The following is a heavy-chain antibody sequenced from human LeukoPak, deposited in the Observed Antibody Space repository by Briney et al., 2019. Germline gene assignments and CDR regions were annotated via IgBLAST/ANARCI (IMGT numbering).Heavy chain of an antibody. Sequence: PGGSLRLSCAASGFTFSSYEMNWVRQAPGKGLEWVSYISSSGSTIYYADSVKGRFTISRDNAKNSLYLQMNSLRAEDTAVYYCARIRFYSSGWYSFDYWGQGTLVTVSS. CDR1: GFTFSSYE. CDR3: ARIRFYSSGWYSFDY. D-gene: IGHD6-19*01. CDR2: ISSSGSTI. J-gene: IGHJ4*02. V-gene: IGHV3-48*03.